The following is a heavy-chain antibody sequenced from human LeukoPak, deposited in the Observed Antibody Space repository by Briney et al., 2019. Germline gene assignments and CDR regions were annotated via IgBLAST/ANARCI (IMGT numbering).Heavy chain of an antibody. CDR2: IDSRGSTI. J-gene: IGHJ4*02. CDR3: ARVRSDWGFDY. Sequence: GGSLRLSCAASGFTFSSYSMNWVRQAPGKGLEWVSYIDSRGSTIYYADSVKGRFTISRDNAKNSLYLQMNSLRAEDTAVYYCARVRSDWGFDYWGQGTLVTVSS. D-gene: IGHD3/OR15-3a*01. V-gene: IGHV3-48*04. CDR1: GFTFSSYS.